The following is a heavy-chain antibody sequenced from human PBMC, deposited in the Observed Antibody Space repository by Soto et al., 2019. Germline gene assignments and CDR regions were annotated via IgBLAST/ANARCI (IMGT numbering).Heavy chain of an antibody. J-gene: IGHJ4*02. CDR2: ISGGGGSS. CDR3: ANTCGVDGHSVFVY. CDR1: GFTFSNYA. D-gene: IGHD2-21*01. V-gene: IGHV3-23*01. Sequence: EVQLLESGGGLVQPGGSLRLSCAASGFTFSNYAMSWVRQAPGKGLEWVSGISGGGGSSYYADSVKGRFTISRDNSNNTLYLQLNRLRAEDTSLYYCANTCGVDGHSVFVYWGQGTLVIVSS.